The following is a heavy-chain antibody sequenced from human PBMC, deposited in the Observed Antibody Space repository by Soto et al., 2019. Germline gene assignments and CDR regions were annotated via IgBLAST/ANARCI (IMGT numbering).Heavy chain of an antibody. V-gene: IGHV4-31*03. J-gene: IGHJ5*02. CDR1: GDSINSDGYF. Sequence: QVQLQESGPGLVKPSQTLSLTCTVSGDSINSDGYFWSWIRQHPGKGLEWIGSIYHFGTTYYNPSLSSRLNMSMETSKNQFSLNLNSVTAADTAVYYCARLICASSICYFPAWFDPWGRGTLVTVSS. CDR3: ARLICASSICYFPAWFDP. D-gene: IGHD2-21*01. CDR2: IYHFGTT.